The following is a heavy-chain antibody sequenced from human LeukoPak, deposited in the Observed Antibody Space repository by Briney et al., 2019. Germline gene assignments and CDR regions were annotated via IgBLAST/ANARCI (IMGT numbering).Heavy chain of an antibody. CDR3: ARQGGSSSPYYYSYMDV. CDR2: IYHSGRI. CDR1: DYSMSSGYY. D-gene: IGHD6-13*01. V-gene: IGHV4-38-2*01. Sequence: SETLSLTCAVSDYSMSSGYYWGWIRQPPGKGLEWIGCIYHSGRIFYNPSLKSRVTISVDTSKNQFSLKLSSVTAADTAVYYCARQGGSSSPYYYSYMDVWGKGTTVTVSS. J-gene: IGHJ6*03.